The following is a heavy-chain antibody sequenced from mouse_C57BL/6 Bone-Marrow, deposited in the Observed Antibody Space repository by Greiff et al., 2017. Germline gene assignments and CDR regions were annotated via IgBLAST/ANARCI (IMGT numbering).Heavy chain of an antibody. Sequence: VQLKQSGAELVKPGASVKLSCTASGFNIKDYYMHWVKQRTEQGLEWIGRIDPEDGETKYAPKFQGKATITADTSSNTAYLQLSSLTSKDTAVYYCARTHYYGSPWFAYWGQGTLVTVSA. V-gene: IGHV14-2*01. CDR2: IDPEDGET. J-gene: IGHJ3*01. CDR1: GFNIKDYY. D-gene: IGHD1-1*01. CDR3: ARTHYYGSPWFAY.